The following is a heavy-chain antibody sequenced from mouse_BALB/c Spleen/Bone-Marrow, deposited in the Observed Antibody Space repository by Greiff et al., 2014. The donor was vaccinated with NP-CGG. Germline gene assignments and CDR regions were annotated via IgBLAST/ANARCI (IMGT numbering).Heavy chain of an antibody. CDR3: ARDRYFDY. CDR2: ISYDGSN. J-gene: IGHJ2*01. Sequence: VQLKESGPGLVKPSQSLSLTFSVTGYSITSGYYWNWVRQFPGNKLEWMGYISYDGSNNYNPSLKNRISITRDTSKNQFFLKLNSVTTEDTATYYCARDRYFDYWGQGTTLTVSS. CDR1: GYSITSGYY. V-gene: IGHV3-6*02.